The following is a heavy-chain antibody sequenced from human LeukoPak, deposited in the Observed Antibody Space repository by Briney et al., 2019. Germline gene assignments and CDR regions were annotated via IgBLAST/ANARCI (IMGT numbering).Heavy chain of an antibody. J-gene: IGHJ4*02. Sequence: GGSLRLSCAASGFTFSSYGMHWVRQAPGKGLEWVAFISYDGSNTNHADSVKARFTISRDNSKNTLYLQMNSLRNEDTAVYYCAKTASFDYFDYWGQGALVTVSS. CDR1: GFTFSSYG. CDR2: ISYDGSNT. D-gene: IGHD3-3*01. CDR3: AKTASFDYFDY. V-gene: IGHV3-30*02.